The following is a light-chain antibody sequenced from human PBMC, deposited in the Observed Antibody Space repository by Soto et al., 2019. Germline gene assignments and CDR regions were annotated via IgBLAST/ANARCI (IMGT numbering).Light chain of an antibody. CDR2: NNN. CDR3: AAWDDTLNGLV. J-gene: IGLJ3*02. Sequence: SVLTQPPSASGTPGQRISISCSGRTSNLGSNIVAWYQHLPGTAPKLLIYNNNQPPSGVPDRFFGSKSGSSASLAISGLQPDDESHYYCAAWDDTLNGLVFGEGTKLTL. V-gene: IGLV1-44*01. CDR1: TSNLGSNI.